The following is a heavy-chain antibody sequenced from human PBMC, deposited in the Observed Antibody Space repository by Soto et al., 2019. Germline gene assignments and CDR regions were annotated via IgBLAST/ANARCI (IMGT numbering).Heavy chain of an antibody. CDR2: IWYDGSIK. Sequence: LRLSCAASGFTFNTYGMHWVRQVPGKGLQWVAIIWYDGSIKYYADSVRGRFTVSRDNSRNTLYLQMNSLRDEDTAVYYCARIDCTGNNCNPYYHYGMDVWGQGTTVTVSS. D-gene: IGHD2-8*02. CDR1: GFTFNTYG. J-gene: IGHJ6*02. V-gene: IGHV3-33*01. CDR3: ARIDCTGNNCNPYYHYGMDV.